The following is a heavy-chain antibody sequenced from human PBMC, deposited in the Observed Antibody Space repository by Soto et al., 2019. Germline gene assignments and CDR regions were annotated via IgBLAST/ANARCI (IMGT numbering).Heavy chain of an antibody. CDR2: VNPSGGHT. CDR3: ARGGHVVVVTAALDY. Sequence: QVQLVQSGAEVKKPGASVKVSCKASGDTFTDYYIHWVRQAPGQGLEWMGTVNPSGGHTTYAQHFLGRMTITRDTSTSTLYMELTSLTSADTAVYSCARGGHVVVVTAALDYWGQGTLVTVSS. J-gene: IGHJ4*02. D-gene: IGHD2-21*02. V-gene: IGHV1-46*01. CDR1: GDTFTDYY.